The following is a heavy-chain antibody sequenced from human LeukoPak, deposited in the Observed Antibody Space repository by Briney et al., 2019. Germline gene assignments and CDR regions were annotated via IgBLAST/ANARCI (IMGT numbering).Heavy chain of an antibody. J-gene: IGHJ6*02. Sequence: APVRVSCKVSGYTLTELSMDWVRQAPGKGLEWMGGFDPEDGETIYAQKFQGRVTMTEDTSTDTAYMELSSLRSEDTAVYYCATRADSSGYVSGMDVWGQGTTVTVSS. CDR2: FDPEDGET. D-gene: IGHD3-22*01. V-gene: IGHV1-24*01. CDR1: GYTLTELS. CDR3: ATRADSSGYVSGMDV.